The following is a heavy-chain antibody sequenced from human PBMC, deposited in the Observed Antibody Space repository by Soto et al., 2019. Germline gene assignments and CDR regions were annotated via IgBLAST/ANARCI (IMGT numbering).Heavy chain of an antibody. V-gene: IGHV3-23*01. D-gene: IGHD3-10*01. Sequence: GGSLRLSCAASGLTFSSYAMNWVRQAPGKGLEWVSAIGGSGGSTYYADSVKGRFTISRDNSKNTLYLQMNSLRAEDTAVYYCAKDRNDYTSGSPFDYWGQGTLVTVSS. J-gene: IGHJ4*02. CDR3: AKDRNDYTSGSPFDY. CDR1: GLTFSSYA. CDR2: IGGSGGST.